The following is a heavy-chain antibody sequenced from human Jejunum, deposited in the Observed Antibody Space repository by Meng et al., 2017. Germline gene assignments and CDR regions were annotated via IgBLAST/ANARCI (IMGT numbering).Heavy chain of an antibody. D-gene: IGHD5-18*01. CDR2: ISNDGSNK. Sequence: QVQLVESGGGVVQPGRSLRLSCAASGFTFSSFAMHWVRQAPGKGLEWVAVISNDGSNKYYADSVKGRFTISRDNSKNTLYLQMNSLRAEDTALYYCASTWIQLWSRFDYWGQGTLVTVSS. J-gene: IGHJ4*02. CDR1: GFTFSSFA. V-gene: IGHV3-30-3*01. CDR3: ASTWIQLWSRFDY.